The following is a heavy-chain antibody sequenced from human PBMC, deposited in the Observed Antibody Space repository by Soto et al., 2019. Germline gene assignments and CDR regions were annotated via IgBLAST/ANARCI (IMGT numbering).Heavy chain of an antibody. V-gene: IGHV2-70*01. D-gene: IGHD3-9*01. CDR3: ARIPTYYDILTGYRYYYGMYV. CDR2: IDWDDDK. Sequence: SGPTLVNPTQTLTLTCTFSGFSLSTSGMCVSWIRQPPGKALEWLALIDWDDDKYYSTSLKTRLTISKDTSKNQVVLTMTNMDPVDTATYYCARIPTYYDILTGYRYYYGMYVWGQGT. J-gene: IGHJ6*02. CDR1: GFSLSTSGMC.